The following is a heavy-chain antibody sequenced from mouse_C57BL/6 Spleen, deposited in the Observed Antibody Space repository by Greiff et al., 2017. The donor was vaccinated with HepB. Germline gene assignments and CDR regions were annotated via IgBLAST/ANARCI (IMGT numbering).Heavy chain of an antibody. CDR2: IYPGDGDT. Sequence: QVQLQQSGPELVKPGASVKISCKASGYAFSSSWMNWVKQRPGKGLEWIGRIYPGDGDTNYHGKFKGKATLTADKSSSTAYMQLSSLTSEDSAVYCCARGNLYYGSSYGGFAYWGQGTLVTVSA. V-gene: IGHV1-82*01. CDR3: ARGNLYYGSSYGGFAY. CDR1: GYAFSSSW. D-gene: IGHD1-1*01. J-gene: IGHJ3*01.